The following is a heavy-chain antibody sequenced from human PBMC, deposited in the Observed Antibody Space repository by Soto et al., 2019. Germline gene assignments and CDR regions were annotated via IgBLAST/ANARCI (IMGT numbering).Heavy chain of an antibody. D-gene: IGHD2-2*01. CDR3: ARVPVLGGFDY. CDR1: GFTFSSYS. CDR2: ISSSSSYI. J-gene: IGHJ4*02. Sequence: GGSLRLSCAASGFTFSSYSINWVRQATGKWLERVSSISSSSSYIYYADSVKGRFTISRDNAKNSLYLQMNSLRAEDTAVYYCARVPVLGGFDYWGQVXLVTVYS. V-gene: IGHV3-21*01.